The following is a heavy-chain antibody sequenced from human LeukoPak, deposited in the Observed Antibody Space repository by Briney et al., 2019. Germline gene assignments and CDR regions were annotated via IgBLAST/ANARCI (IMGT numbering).Heavy chain of an antibody. CDR2: VYHSGTT. CDR3: ARHAGIGGYYAHWGYMDV. V-gene: IGHV4-38-2*02. J-gene: IGHJ6*03. D-gene: IGHD3-3*01. CDR1: GGSISSGYY. Sequence: SETLSLTCTVSGGSISSGYYWGWIRQPPGKGLEWIGSVYHSGTTYYNPSLKSRVTISVDTSKNQFSLRLSSVTAADTAVYYCARHAGIGGYYAHWGYMDVWGKGTTVTVSS.